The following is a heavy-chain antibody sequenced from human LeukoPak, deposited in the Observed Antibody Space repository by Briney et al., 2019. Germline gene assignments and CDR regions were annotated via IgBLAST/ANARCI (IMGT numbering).Heavy chain of an antibody. V-gene: IGHV3-23*01. CDR1: GFTFSSYA. CDR2: ISGSGGST. CDR3: AKDMYYDSSGHSLDY. J-gene: IGHJ4*02. D-gene: IGHD3-22*01. Sequence: GGSLRLSCAASGFTFSSYAMSWVRQAPGKGLEWVSAISGSGGSTYYADSVKGRFTISRDNSKNTLYLQMNSLRAEDTAVFYCAKDMYYDSSGHSLDYWGQGTLVTVSS.